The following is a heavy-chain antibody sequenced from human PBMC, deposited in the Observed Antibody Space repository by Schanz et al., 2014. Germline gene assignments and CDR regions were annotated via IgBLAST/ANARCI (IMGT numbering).Heavy chain of an antibody. CDR1: GFAFSDYG. D-gene: IGHD5-12*01. J-gene: IGHJ3*01. Sequence: VQLVESGGGVVQPGKSLRLSCAASGFAFSDYGMHWVRQAPGKGLEWISSMYINSGSTQYADSVKGRFIISRDSSKNTLFLQMNSLRAEDTAVYFCARDGGRDGYNLAFDVWGQGTLVTVSS. CDR2: MYINSGST. V-gene: IGHV3-NL1*01. CDR3: ARDGGRDGYNLAFDV.